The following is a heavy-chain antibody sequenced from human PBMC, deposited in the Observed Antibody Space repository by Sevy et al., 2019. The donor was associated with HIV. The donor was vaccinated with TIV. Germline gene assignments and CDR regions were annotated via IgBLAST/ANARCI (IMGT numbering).Heavy chain of an antibody. CDR1: GGSISSSSYY. J-gene: IGHJ3*02. V-gene: IGHV4-39*01. Sequence: SETLSLTCTVSGGSISSSSYYWGWIRQPPGKGLDWIGSIYYSGRTYYNPSLKSRVTIFVDTSKNQISLKLSSVTAADTVVYYCARTYDSSFIDAFDIWGQGTMVTVSS. CDR2: IYYSGRT. CDR3: ARTYDSSFIDAFDI. D-gene: IGHD3-22*01.